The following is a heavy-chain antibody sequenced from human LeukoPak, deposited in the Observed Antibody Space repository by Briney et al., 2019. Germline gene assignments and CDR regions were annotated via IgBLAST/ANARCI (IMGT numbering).Heavy chain of an antibody. CDR2: IYYSGST. Sequence: AETLSLTCTVSGGSISSYYWSWIRQPPGKGLEWIGYIYYSGSTNYNPSLKSRVTISVDTSENQFSLKLSSVTAADTAVYYCAAADGTGYFDYWGQGTLVTVSS. V-gene: IGHV4-59*01. D-gene: IGHD6-13*01. CDR1: GGSISSYY. CDR3: AAADGTGYFDY. J-gene: IGHJ4*02.